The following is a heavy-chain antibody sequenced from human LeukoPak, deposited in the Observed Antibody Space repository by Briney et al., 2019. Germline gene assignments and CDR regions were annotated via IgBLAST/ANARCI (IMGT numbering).Heavy chain of an antibody. CDR2: ISAYNGNT. CDR3: ARDTAMAYYEESYFDP. Sequence: ASVRVSCKASGYTFTSYGISWVRQAPGQGLECMGWISAYNGNTNYAQKFQDRLTMTTDKSTSTAYMELRSLRSDDTAVYYCARDTAMAYYEESYFDPWGQGTLVTVSS. D-gene: IGHD5-18*01. CDR1: GYTFTSYG. J-gene: IGHJ5*02. V-gene: IGHV1-18*01.